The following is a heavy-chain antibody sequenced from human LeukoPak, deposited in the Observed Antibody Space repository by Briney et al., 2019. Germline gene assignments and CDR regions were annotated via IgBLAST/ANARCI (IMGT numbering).Heavy chain of an antibody. CDR2: IYPSDSHT. J-gene: IGHJ6*03. CDR3: VRHYRPPQDSRAAKPTGYYYYYMDV. D-gene: IGHD3-16*02. Sequence: RGESLKISCQGSGYTFPIYWIGWVRQTPGKGLGWMGIIYPSDSHTIYSPSFQGQVTVSADKSISTAYLQWSSLKASDTAIYYCVRHYRPPQDSRAAKPTGYYYYYMDVWGTGTTVIVSS. V-gene: IGHV5-51*01. CDR1: GYTFPIYW.